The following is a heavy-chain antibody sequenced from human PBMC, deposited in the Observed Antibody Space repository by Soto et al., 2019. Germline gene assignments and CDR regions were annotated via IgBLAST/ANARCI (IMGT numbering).Heavy chain of an antibody. J-gene: IGHJ4*02. CDR1: GGSISSNNSY. V-gene: IGHV4-39*01. Sequence: SETLSLTCTVSGGSISSNNSYWGWFRQPPGKGLEWIVSIYYNGDTYYNPSLKSRVTISIDTSKNQFSLKLNSVTAADTAVYYCARRTTVTSYYFDNWGQGTLVTVPS. D-gene: IGHD4-17*01. CDR2: IYYNGDT. CDR3: ARRTTVTSYYFDN.